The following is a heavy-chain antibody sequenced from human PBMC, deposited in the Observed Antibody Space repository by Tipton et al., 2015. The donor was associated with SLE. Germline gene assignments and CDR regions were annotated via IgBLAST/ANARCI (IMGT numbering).Heavy chain of an antibody. J-gene: IGHJ4*02. V-gene: IGHV4-34*01. D-gene: IGHD3-22*01. Sequence: LRLSCAVYGGSFSDYSWSWIRQPPGKGLEWIGQINHSGSTNYNPSLKSRVTISVDTSKNQFSLKLSSVTAADTAVYYCARGRDSSGYLLDYWGQGTLVTVSS. CDR2: INHSGST. CDR1: GGSFSDYS. CDR3: ARGRDSSGYLLDY.